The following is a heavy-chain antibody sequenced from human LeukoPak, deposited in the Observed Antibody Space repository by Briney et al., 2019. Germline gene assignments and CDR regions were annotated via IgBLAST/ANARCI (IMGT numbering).Heavy chain of an antibody. D-gene: IGHD2-2*01. CDR3: ARSCKGSSTSCKFGRFDY. V-gene: IGHV1-46*01. CDR2: INPSGGST. CDR1: GYTFTSYY. Sequence: ASVKVSCKASGYTFTSYYMHWVRQAPGQGLEWMGIINPSGGSTSYAQKFQGRVTMTRYMSTSTVYMELSGRRSEDTAVYYCARSCKGSSTSCKFGRFDYWGQGTLVTVSS. J-gene: IGHJ4*02.